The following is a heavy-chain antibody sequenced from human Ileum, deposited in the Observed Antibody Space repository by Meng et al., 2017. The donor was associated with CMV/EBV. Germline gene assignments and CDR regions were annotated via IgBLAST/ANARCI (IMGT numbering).Heavy chain of an antibody. Sequence: GESLKISCAASGFTFSNYGMHWVRQAPGKGLEWVAFTRYDGTDNKYVDFVKGRFTISRDNSKNTLYLQMNSLKVEDTAVYYCAKGRAAAGSVDYWGQGTLVTVSS. CDR2: TRYDGTDN. V-gene: IGHV3-30*02. D-gene: IGHD6-13*01. CDR1: GFTFSNYG. J-gene: IGHJ4*02. CDR3: AKGRAAAGSVDY.